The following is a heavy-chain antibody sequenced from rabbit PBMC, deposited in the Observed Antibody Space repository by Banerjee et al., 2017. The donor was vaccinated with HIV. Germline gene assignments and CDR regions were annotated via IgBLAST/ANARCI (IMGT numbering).Heavy chain of an antibody. D-gene: IGHD1-1*01. CDR1: GIDFSSYYY. V-gene: IGHV1S40*01. CDR2: IYAGYSDNT. J-gene: IGHJ3*01. CDR3: ARDTASGGGYDFGL. Sequence: QSLEESGGDLVKPGASLTLTCTASGIDFSSYYYMCWVRQAPGKGLEWIACIYAGYSDNTAYASWAKGRFTISKSSSTTVTLQMTSLTAADTATYFCARDTASGGGYDFGLWGQGTLVTVS.